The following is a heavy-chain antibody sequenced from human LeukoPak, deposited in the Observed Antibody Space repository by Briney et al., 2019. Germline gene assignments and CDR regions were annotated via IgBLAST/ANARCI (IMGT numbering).Heavy chain of an antibody. Sequence: GGSLRLSCAASGFTFSSYSMNWARQLPGKGLVWVSRISPTGSTTSYADSVKGRFTVSRDNAKNTPYLQVNNLRAEDTAVYYCARGPNSNWSGLDFWGQGTLLTVSS. V-gene: IGHV3-74*01. CDR3: ARGPNSNWSGLDF. D-gene: IGHD6-6*01. CDR1: GFTFSSYS. J-gene: IGHJ4*02. CDR2: ISPTGSTT.